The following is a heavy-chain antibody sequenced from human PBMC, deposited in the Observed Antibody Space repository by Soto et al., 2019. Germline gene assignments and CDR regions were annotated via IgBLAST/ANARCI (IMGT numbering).Heavy chain of an antibody. D-gene: IGHD3-16*01. Sequence: GESLKTYCKAPGYSFTSYWIGWVRQTPGKGLEWMGIILPDDAETRYSPSFEGHVTISADRSTNTAFLHLRSREAADTATYFCARQGLSKHYFYAADVWGQGTTVTVSS. V-gene: IGHV5-51*01. J-gene: IGHJ6*02. CDR3: ARQGLSKHYFYAADV. CDR1: GYSFTSYW. CDR2: ILPDDAET.